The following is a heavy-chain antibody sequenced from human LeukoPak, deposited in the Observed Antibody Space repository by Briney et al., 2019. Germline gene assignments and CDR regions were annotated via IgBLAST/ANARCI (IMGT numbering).Heavy chain of an antibody. CDR3: ARDISGYYYFDY. D-gene: IGHD3-22*01. J-gene: IGHJ4*02. CDR1: GFTFSNYV. CDR2: IWYDGSNK. V-gene: IGHV3-33*01. Sequence: GRSLRLSCAASGFTFSNYVMHWVRQAPGKGLEWVEVIWYDGSNKYYADFVKGRFIISRDNSKNTLYLQMNSLRAEDTAVYYCARDISGYYYFDYWGQGTLVTVSS.